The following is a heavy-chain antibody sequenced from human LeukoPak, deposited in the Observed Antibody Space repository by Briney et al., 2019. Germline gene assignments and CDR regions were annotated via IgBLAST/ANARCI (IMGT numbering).Heavy chain of an antibody. CDR1: GFTPRSYA. CDR3: ARSLKWTLVGFDY. Sequence: GGSLRHSCAASGFTPRSYAINWVRPAPGKGLEWVSVINVSGGSTFYADSVKGRFTISRDNSKNTIYLQMRGLRAEDTAVYYCARSLKWTLVGFDYWGQGTLVTVSS. D-gene: IGHD1-26*01. J-gene: IGHJ4*02. CDR2: INVSGGST. V-gene: IGHV3-23*01.